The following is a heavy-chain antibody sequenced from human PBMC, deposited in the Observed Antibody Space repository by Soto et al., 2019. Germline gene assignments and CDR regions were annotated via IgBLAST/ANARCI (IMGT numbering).Heavy chain of an antibody. CDR3: AKRGLQDDYGEYYPGWYFDL. D-gene: IGHD4-17*01. CDR2: ISYDGSNK. Sequence: QVQLVESGGGVVQPGRSLRLSCAASGFTFSSYGMHWVRQAPGKGLEWVAVISYDGSNKYYADSVKGRFTISRDNSKNTLYLQMNSLRAEDTAVYYGAKRGLQDDYGEYYPGWYFDLWGRGTLVTVSS. J-gene: IGHJ2*01. CDR1: GFTFSSYG. V-gene: IGHV3-30*18.